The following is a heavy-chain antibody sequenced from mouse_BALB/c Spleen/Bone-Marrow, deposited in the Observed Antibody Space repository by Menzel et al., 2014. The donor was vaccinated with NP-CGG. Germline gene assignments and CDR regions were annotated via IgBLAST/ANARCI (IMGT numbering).Heavy chain of an antibody. CDR3: AREIIISFAY. J-gene: IGHJ3*01. Sequence: QVQLKESGAELVRPGTSVKVSCKASGYAFTNYLIEWVKQRPGQGLEWIGVINPGSGGTNYNEKFKGKATLTADRSSSTAYMQLSSLTSDDSAVYFCAREIIISFAYWGQGTLVTVSA. V-gene: IGHV1-54*01. D-gene: IGHD1-1*01. CDR2: INPGSGGT. CDR1: GYAFTNYL.